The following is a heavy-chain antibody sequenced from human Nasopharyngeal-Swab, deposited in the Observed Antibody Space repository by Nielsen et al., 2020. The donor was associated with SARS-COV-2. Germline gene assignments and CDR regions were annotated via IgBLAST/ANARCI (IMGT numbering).Heavy chain of an antibody. Sequence: GESLKISCAASGFTFSSYGMHWVRQAPGKGLEWVAVIWYDGSNKYYADSVKGRFTISRDNSKTTLYLQMNSLRAEDTAVYYCARGPRLLRFLEWLFSLDAFDIWGQGTMVTVSS. CDR3: ARGPRLLRFLEWLFSLDAFDI. D-gene: IGHD3-3*01. CDR2: IWYDGSNK. CDR1: GFTFSSYG. J-gene: IGHJ3*02. V-gene: IGHV3-33*01.